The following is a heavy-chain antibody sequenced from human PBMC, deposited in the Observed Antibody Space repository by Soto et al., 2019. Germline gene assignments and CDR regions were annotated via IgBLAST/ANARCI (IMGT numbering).Heavy chain of an antibody. CDR2: ISGSGGST. J-gene: IGHJ6*02. V-gene: IGHV3-23*01. CDR1: GFTFSSYA. Sequence: GGSLRLSCAASGFTFSSYAMSWVRQAPGKGLEWVSAISGSGGSTYYADSVKGRFTISRDNSKNTLYLQMNSLRAEDPAVYYCAKDRLVTIFGVALRMDVWGQGTTVTVSS. D-gene: IGHD3-3*01. CDR3: AKDRLVTIFGVALRMDV.